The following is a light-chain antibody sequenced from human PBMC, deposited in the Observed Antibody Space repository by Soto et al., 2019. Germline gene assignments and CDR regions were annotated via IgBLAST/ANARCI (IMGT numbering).Light chain of an antibody. V-gene: IGLV6-57*04. J-gene: IGLJ2*01. CDR3: QSYDNNIHVI. CDR2: DDN. CDR1: SGSIASNY. Sequence: NFMLTQPHSVSESPGKTVTISCTRSSGSIASNYVQWYRQRPGSAPITVIYDDNQRPSGVPVRFSGSIDRSSNSASLTISGLKTEDEADYFCQSYDNNIHVIFGGGTK.